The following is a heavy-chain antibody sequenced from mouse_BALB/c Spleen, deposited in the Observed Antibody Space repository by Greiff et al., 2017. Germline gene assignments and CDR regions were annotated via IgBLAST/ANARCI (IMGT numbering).Heavy chain of an antibody. J-gene: IGHJ3*01. CDR1: GYSFTDYN. CDR3: ARGGVYYGSSYGWFAY. Sequence: EVQLQQSGPELVKPGASVKVSCKASGYSFTDYNMYWVKQSPGKSLEWIGCIDPYNGGTSYNQKFKGKATLTVDKSSSTAFMHLNSLTSEDSAVYYCARGGVYYGSSYGWFAYWGQGTLVTVSA. D-gene: IGHD1-1*01. CDR2: IDPYNGGT. V-gene: IGHV1S135*01.